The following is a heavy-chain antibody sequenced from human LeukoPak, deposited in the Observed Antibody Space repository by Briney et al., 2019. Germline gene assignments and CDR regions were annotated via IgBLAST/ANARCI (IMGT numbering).Heavy chain of an antibody. CDR3: ARSEDSSGYYVDWFDP. J-gene: IGHJ5*02. Sequence: SEALSFTCTVSGGSISSHYWSWIRQPPGKGLEWIGYIYYSGSTNYNPSLKSRVTISVDTSKNQFSLKLSSVTAADTAVYYCARSEDSSGYYVDWFDPWGQGTLVTVSS. CDR2: IYYSGST. CDR1: GGSISSHY. V-gene: IGHV4-59*11. D-gene: IGHD3-22*01.